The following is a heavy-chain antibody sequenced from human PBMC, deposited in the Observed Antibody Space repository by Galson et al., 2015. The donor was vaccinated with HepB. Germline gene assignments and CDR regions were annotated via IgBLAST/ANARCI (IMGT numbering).Heavy chain of an antibody. J-gene: IGHJ4*02. Sequence: SLRLSCAASGFTFNNYAMNWVRQAPGKGPQWVSAISGSGGSIYYADSVKGRFTISRDNSKNTLYLQMNSLRAEDTALYYCAKDPYLYSALAGTMAGFDYWGQGTLVTVSS. CDR1: GFTFNNYA. D-gene: IGHD6-19*01. CDR3: AKDPYLYSALAGTMAGFDY. V-gene: IGHV3-23*01. CDR2: ISGSGGSI.